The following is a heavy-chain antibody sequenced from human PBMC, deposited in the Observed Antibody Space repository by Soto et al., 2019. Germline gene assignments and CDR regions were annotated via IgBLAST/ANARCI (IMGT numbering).Heavy chain of an antibody. CDR3: ARDRVSLAMFGVPVGVFKN. J-gene: IGHJ4*02. CDR1: GYTFTTFA. D-gene: IGHD3-3*01. CDR2: INAGSGYT. V-gene: IGHV1-3*01. Sequence: ASVKVSCKASGYTFTTFAIHWVRQAPGQRPEWLGWINAGSGYTKYSQNFQDRVTISSDTSASTAYMELSSLRSGDTAIYYCARDRVSLAMFGVPVGVFKNWGQGTLVTVSS.